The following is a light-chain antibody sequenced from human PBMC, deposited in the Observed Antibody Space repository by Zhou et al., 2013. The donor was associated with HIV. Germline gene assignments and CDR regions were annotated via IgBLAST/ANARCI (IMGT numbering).Light chain of an antibody. Sequence: DIQMTQSPSSLSASVGDRVTLTCRARLSIRNFLNWYQQRPGKTPELLIHLASNLQSGVSSRFSGSGSGTDFTLTISSLQPEDFATYYCQHYNSYPPTFGGGTKVEIK. J-gene: IGKJ4*01. V-gene: IGKV1-16*01. CDR3: QHYNSYPPT. CDR2: LAS. CDR1: LSIRNF.